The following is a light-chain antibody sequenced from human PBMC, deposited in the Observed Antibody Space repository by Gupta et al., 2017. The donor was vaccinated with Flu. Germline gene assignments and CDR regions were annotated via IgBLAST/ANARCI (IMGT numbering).Light chain of an antibody. J-gene: IGLJ3*02. CDR3: AAWDDSLNGVV. CDR1: SSNIGNNP. V-gene: IGLV1-44*01. CDR2: RND. Sequence: QSVLTQPPSASGTPGQRVTIPCSGSSSNIGNNPVNWYQQLPGTAPKLLISRNDQRPSGVPDRFSGSKSGTSASLAISGLQSENEASYSCAAWDDSLNGVVFGGGSKLTVL.